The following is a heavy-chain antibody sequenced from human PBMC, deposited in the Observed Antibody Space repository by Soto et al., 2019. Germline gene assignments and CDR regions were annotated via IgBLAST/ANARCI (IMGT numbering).Heavy chain of an antibody. CDR1: GFTFSSYS. D-gene: IGHD2-2*01. CDR3: ARAYTRPDIVVVPAAMPNLHYFDY. J-gene: IGHJ4*02. Sequence: GGSLRLSCAASGFTFSSYSMNWVRQAPGKGLEWVSSISSSSSYIYYADSVKGRFTISRDNAKNSLYLQMNSLRAEDTAVYYCARAYTRPDIVVVPAAMPNLHYFDYWGQGTLVTVSS. CDR2: ISSSSSYI. V-gene: IGHV3-21*01.